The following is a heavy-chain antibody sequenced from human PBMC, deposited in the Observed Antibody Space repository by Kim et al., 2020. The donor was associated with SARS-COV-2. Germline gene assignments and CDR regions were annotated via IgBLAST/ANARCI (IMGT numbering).Heavy chain of an antibody. V-gene: IGHV3-30*04. CDR2: ISYDGSNK. D-gene: IGHD6-13*01. CDR3: ARAIAAAGIRDGMDV. Sequence: GGSLRLSCAASGFTFSSYAMHWVRQAPGKGLEWVAVISYDGSNKYYADSVKGRLTISRDNSKNTLYLQMNSLRAEDTAVYYCARAIAAAGIRDGMDVWGQGTTVTVSS. CDR1: GFTFSSYA. J-gene: IGHJ6*02.